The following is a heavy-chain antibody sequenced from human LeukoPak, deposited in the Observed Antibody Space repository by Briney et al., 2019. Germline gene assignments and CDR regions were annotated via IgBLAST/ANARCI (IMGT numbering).Heavy chain of an antibody. CDR1: GGTFSSYA. D-gene: IGHD2-21*02. J-gene: IGHJ5*02. V-gene: IGHV1-69*05. Sequence: SVKVSCKASGGTFSSYAISWVRQAPGQGLEWMGGIIPIFGTANYAQKFQGRVTITTDESTSTAYMELSSLRSEDTAVYYCARDAVVVTVSSWFDPWGQGTLVTVSS. CDR2: IIPIFGTA. CDR3: ARDAVVVTVSSWFDP.